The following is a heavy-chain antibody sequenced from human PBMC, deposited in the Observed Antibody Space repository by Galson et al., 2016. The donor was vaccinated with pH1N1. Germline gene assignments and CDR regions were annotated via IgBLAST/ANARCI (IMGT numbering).Heavy chain of an antibody. CDR1: GGSMRGSDHY. CDR3: ARGVAAASRFDL. D-gene: IGHD6-13*01. CDR2: VFHRGTT. Sequence: ETLSPTCSVSGGSMRGSDHYWAWVRQPPGKGLEWIGSVFHRGTTYYDLSLKSRVTISIDTSNKRFSLKVTSVSAADAAVYYCARGVAAASRFDLWGQGSLVAVSS. J-gene: IGHJ5*02. V-gene: IGHV4-39*02.